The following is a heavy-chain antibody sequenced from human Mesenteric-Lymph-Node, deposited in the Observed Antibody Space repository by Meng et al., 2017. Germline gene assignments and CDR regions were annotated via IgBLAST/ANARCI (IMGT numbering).Heavy chain of an antibody. CDR1: GGTFSSYA. J-gene: IGHJ4*02. Sequence: SVKVSCKASGGTFSSYAISWVRQAPGQGLEWMGGIIPIFGTANYAQKFQGRVTITADKSTSTAYMELSSLRSEDTAVYYCAKDVVYYYGSGSRGSFDYWGQGTLVTVSS. CDR2: IIPIFGTA. V-gene: IGHV1-69*06. CDR3: AKDVVYYYGSGSRGSFDY. D-gene: IGHD3-10*01.